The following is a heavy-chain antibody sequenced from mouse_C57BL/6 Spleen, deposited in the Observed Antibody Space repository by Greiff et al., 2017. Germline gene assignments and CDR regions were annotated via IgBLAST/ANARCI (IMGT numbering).Heavy chain of an antibody. CDR3: ARLYYSILGY. V-gene: IGHV1-64*01. CDR2: IHPNSGST. CDR1: GYTFTSYW. J-gene: IGHJ2*01. Sequence: QVQLKQPGAELVKPGASVKLSCKASGYTFTSYWMHWVKQRPGQGLEWIGMIHPNSGSTNYNEKFKSKATLTVDKSSSTAYMQLSSLTSEDSAVYYCARLYYSILGYWGQGTTLTVSS. D-gene: IGHD2-5*01.